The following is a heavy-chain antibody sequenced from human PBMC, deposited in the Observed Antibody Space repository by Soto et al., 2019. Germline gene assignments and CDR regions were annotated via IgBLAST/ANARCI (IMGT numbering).Heavy chain of an antibody. V-gene: IGHV6-1*01. J-gene: IGHJ6*02. CDR1: GDSVSSNSAA. CDR2: TYYRSKWYN. CDR3: ARQSSSKYYCGMDV. D-gene: IGHD3-10*01. Sequence: PSQTLSLTCAISGDSVSSNSAAWNWIRQSPSRGLEWLGRTYYRSKWYNDCAVSVKSRITINPVTSRNQFSLQLNSVTPEDTAVYYCARQSSSKYYCGMDVWGQGTTVTVSS.